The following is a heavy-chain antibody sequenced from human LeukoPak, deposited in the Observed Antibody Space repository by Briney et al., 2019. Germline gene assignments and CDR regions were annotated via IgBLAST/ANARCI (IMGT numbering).Heavy chain of an antibody. J-gene: IGHJ4*02. V-gene: IGHV3-21*01. CDR1: EFIFSAFT. CDR2: ISSSGTYV. Sequence: GGSLRLSCTGSEFIFSAFTLNWVRPVPGKGLEWVSLISSSGTYVYYADSVKGRFTVSRDNSKNSVYLQMHSLRVEDTAIYYCARDIGAPRLPPAKQTGFYFNLWGQGTPVTVSS. CDR3: ARDIGAPRLPPAKQTGFYFNL. D-gene: IGHD2/OR15-2a*01.